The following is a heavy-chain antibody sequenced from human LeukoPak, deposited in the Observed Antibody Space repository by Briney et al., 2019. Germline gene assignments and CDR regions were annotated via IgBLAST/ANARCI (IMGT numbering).Heavy chain of an antibody. D-gene: IGHD3-22*01. J-gene: IGHJ4*02. CDR3: ARAVPAYDSSGYLSY. V-gene: IGHV3-30-3*01. CDR1: GFTFSSCA. CDR2: ISYDGSNK. Sequence: GGSLRLSCAASGFTFSSCAMHWVRQAPGKGLEWVAVISYDGSNKYYADSVKGRFTISRDNSKNTLYLQMNSLRAEDTAVYYCARAVPAYDSSGYLSYWGQGTLVTVSS.